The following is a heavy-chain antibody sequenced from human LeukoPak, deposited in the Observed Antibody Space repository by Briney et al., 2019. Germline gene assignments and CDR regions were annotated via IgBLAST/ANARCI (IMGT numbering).Heavy chain of an antibody. J-gene: IGHJ4*02. Sequence: SQPLSLTCTVSGGSNSRGDYYWSWIRQPPGKGLEWYGYIYYSGSTYYNPSLKIRVTLSVDQSKTQFSLKLSSVTAADTAVYYCARDKAARRIYYWGQGTLVTVSS. CDR1: GGSNSRGDYY. D-gene: IGHD6-6*01. CDR3: ARDKAARRIYY. CDR2: IYYSGST. V-gene: IGHV4-30-4*08.